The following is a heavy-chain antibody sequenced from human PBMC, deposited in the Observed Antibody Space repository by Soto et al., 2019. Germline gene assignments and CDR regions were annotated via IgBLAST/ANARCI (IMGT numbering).Heavy chain of an antibody. J-gene: IGHJ4*02. V-gene: IGHV4-31*03. D-gene: IGHD3-10*01. CDR2: IYYSGST. CDR1: GGSISSGGYY. Sequence: QVQLQESGPGLAKPSQTLSLTCTVSGGSISSGGYYWSWIRQHPGKGLEWIGYIYYSGSTYYNPSLKSRVTISVDTSKNQFSLKLSSVTAADTAVYYCARDLYGSGSYHNVGFGYWGQGTLVTVSS. CDR3: ARDLYGSGSYHNVGFGY.